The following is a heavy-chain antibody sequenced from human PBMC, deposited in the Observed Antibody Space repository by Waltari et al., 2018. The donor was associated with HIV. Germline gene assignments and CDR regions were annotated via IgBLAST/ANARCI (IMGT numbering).Heavy chain of an antibody. CDR3: ARDPATGTTSNAFDI. V-gene: IGHV3-21*01. J-gene: IGHJ3*02. CDR1: GFTFSSYS. Sequence: EVQLVESGGGLVKPGGSLRLSCAASGFTFSSYSMNWVRQAPGKGLEGVSSISSNSSYIYYADSVKGRFTISRDNAKNSLYLQMNSLRAEDTAVYYCARDPATGTTSNAFDIWGQGTMVTVSS. D-gene: IGHD1-1*01. CDR2: ISSNSSYI.